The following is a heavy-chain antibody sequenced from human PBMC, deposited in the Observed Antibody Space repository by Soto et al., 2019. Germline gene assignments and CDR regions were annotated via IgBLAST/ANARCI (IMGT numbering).Heavy chain of an antibody. CDR3: ARAFWSGYYGYYYYYMDV. CDR2: IKQDGSEK. J-gene: IGHJ6*03. V-gene: IGHV3-7*04. Sequence: GGSLRLSCAASGFTFSSYWMSWVRQAPGKGLEWVANIKQDGSEKYYVDSVKGRFTISRDNAKNSLYLQMNSLRAEDTAVYYCARAFWSGYYGYYYYYMDVWGKGTTVTVSS. D-gene: IGHD3-3*01. CDR1: GFTFSSYW.